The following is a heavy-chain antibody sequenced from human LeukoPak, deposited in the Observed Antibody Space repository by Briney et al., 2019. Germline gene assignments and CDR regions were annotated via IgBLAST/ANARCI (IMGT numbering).Heavy chain of an antibody. D-gene: IGHD6-19*01. Sequence: GGSLRLSCAASGFTFSSYAMSWVRQAPGKGLEWVSGISDSVGSTYYADSVKGRFTISRDNSKTTLYLQMNSLRAEDTAIYYCAKRPVAGSAIYFDYWGQGTLVTVSS. V-gene: IGHV3-23*01. CDR2: ISDSVGST. CDR3: AKRPVAGSAIYFDY. CDR1: GFTFSSYA. J-gene: IGHJ4*02.